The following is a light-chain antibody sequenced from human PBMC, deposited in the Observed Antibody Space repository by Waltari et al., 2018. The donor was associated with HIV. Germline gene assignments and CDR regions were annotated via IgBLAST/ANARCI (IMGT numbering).Light chain of an antibody. Sequence: QSALTQPPSASGSPGQSVTISCTGTSSDVGGYNYVSWYQQHPGKAPKLIIYEVTKRPSGVPDRFSGSKSGNTASLTVSGLQAEDEANYHCNSYAGNKDLGVFGGGTKLTVL. CDR3: NSYAGNKDLGV. CDR2: EVT. CDR1: SSDVGGYNY. J-gene: IGLJ3*02. V-gene: IGLV2-8*01.